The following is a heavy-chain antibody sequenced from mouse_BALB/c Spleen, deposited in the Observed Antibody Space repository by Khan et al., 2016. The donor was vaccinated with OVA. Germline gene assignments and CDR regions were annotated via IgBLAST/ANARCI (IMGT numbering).Heavy chain of an antibody. D-gene: IGHD1-3*01. V-gene: IGHV1-5*01. CDR2: IYPGTSDT. Sequence: VQLQQSGTVLARPGASVKMSCKASGYSFTSYLIHWVKQRPGQGLEWIGDIYPGTSDTTYNQKLKDTATLTAGTSANTAYMELSSLTNDVAAVYYCARGGYSSWAYWGQGTLVTVSA. J-gene: IGHJ3*01. CDR3: ARGGYSSWAY. CDR1: GYSFTSYL.